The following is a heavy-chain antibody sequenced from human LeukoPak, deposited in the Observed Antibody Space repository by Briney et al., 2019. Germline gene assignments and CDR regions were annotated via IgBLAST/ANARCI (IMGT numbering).Heavy chain of an antibody. CDR3: ARDREVVTAKAQMDV. CDR1: GFTVSTNH. CDR2: IYNDANT. V-gene: IGHV3-53*01. Sequence: AGSLRLSCAVSGFTVSTNHVSWVRQAPGKGLEWVSVIYNDANTYYTDSVKGRFTISRDNSKNTVFLQMNSLRAEDTAVYYCARDREVVTAKAQMDVWGKGTTVTVSS. D-gene: IGHD2-21*02. J-gene: IGHJ6*04.